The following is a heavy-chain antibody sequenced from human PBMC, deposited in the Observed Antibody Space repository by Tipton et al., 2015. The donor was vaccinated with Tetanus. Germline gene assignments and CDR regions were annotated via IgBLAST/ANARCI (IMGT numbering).Heavy chain of an antibody. CDR1: GGSISSGDYY. J-gene: IGHJ4*02. D-gene: IGHD3-10*01. V-gene: IGHV4-30-4*01. CDR3: AREKGFASGT. CDR2: IYYSGST. Sequence: TLSLTCTVSGGSISSGDYYWSWIRQTPGKGLEWIGYIYYSGSTYYNPSLKSRVTISVDTSKNKFSLKLSSVTATDTAVYYCAREKGFASGTWGQGTLLTVSS.